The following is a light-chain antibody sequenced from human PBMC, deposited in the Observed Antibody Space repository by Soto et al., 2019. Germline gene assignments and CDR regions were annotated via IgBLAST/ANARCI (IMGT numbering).Light chain of an antibody. V-gene: IGKV1-5*01. Sequence: DIQMTQSPSTLSASVGDRVTITCRANQSTSSWLAWYQQKPGETPKLLIYDASSLESGGPSRLSGSGSGTEFTLTTSSLQPDDSATYYCQQYNSYSGTFGQGTKVDI. CDR3: QQYNSYSGT. J-gene: IGKJ1*01. CDR1: QSTSSW. CDR2: DAS.